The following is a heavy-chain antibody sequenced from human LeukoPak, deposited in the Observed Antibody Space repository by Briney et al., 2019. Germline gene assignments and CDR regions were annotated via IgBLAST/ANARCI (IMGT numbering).Heavy chain of an antibody. CDR1: GGSISNDNW. CDR2: IYHSGSA. Sequence: SGTLSLTCAVFGGSISNDNWWSWVRQSPGKGLEWIGEIYHSGSANYNPSVKSRVTISVDKSKNQFSLKLSSVTAADTAVYYCAREAINWNYRDYWGQGTLVTVSS. CDR3: AREAINWNYRDY. J-gene: IGHJ4*02. D-gene: IGHD1-1*01. V-gene: IGHV4-4*02.